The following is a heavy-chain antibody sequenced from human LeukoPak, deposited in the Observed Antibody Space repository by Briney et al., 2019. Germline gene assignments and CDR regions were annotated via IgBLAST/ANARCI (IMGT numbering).Heavy chain of an antibody. V-gene: IGHV1-8*01. CDR2: MNPNSGNT. CDR3: AVYDSSGYYYSNDAFDI. D-gene: IGHD3-22*01. Sequence: GASVKVSCKASGYTFTSYDSNWVRQATGQGVEWMGWMNPNSGNTGYAQKFQGRVTMTRNTSISTAYMELSSLRSEDTAVYYCAVYDSSGYYYSNDAFDIWGQGTMVTVSS. CDR1: GYTFTSYD. J-gene: IGHJ3*02.